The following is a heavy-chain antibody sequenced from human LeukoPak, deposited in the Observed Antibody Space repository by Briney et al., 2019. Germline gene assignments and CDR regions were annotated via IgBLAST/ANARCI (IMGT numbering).Heavy chain of an antibody. J-gene: IGHJ5*02. CDR1: GGSISSSSYY. CDR3: ARDGRGYYNNWFDP. CDR2: IYYSGST. Sequence: SETLSLTCTVSGGSISSSSYYWGWIRQPPGKGLGWIVSIYYSGSTYYNPPLKSRVTISVETSKNQFSLKLSSVTAADTAVYYCARDGRGYYNNWFDPWGQGNLVTVSS. D-gene: IGHD3-22*01. V-gene: IGHV4-39*07.